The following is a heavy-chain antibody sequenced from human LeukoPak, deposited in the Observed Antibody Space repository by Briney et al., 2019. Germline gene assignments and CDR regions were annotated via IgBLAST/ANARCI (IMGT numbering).Heavy chain of an antibody. Sequence: GGSLRLSCAASGFIFSSYWMSWVRQAPGKGLEWVANIKQDESEKYFVDSVKGRFTISRDNAKNSLYLQMNSLRAEDTAVYYCAKKGATTGDFDSWGQGTLVTVSS. CDR2: IKQDESEK. V-gene: IGHV3-7*03. D-gene: IGHD1-26*01. CDR1: GFIFSSYW. J-gene: IGHJ4*02. CDR3: AKKGATTGDFDS.